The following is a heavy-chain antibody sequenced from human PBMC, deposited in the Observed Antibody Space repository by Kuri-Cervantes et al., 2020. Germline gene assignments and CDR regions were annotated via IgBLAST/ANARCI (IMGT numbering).Heavy chain of an antibody. J-gene: IGHJ5*02. Sequence: ESLKISCTVSGGSISSSSYYWGWIRQPPGKGLEWIGSIYYSGSTYYNPSLKSRVTISVDTSKNQFSLKLSSVTAADTAVYYCARDLGYDSSGYYMGRGMRGKNWFDPWGQGTLVTVSS. CDR3: ARDLGYDSSGYYMGRGMRGKNWFDP. CDR2: IYYSGST. CDR1: GGSISSSSYY. V-gene: IGHV4-39*07. D-gene: IGHD3-22*01.